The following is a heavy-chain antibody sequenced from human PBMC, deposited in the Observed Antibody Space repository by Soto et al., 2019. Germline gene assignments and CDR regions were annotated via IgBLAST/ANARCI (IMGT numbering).Heavy chain of an antibody. CDR3: ASGYLGDYYYGMDV. CDR2: IKQDGSEK. D-gene: IGHD5-18*01. Sequence: GGSLRLSCAASGFTFSSYWMSWVRQAPGKGLEWVANIKQDGSEKYYVDSVKGRFTISRDNAKNSLYLQMNSLRAEDTAVYYCASGYLGDYYYGMDVWGQGTTVTVSS. CDR1: GFTFSSYW. J-gene: IGHJ6*02. V-gene: IGHV3-7*01.